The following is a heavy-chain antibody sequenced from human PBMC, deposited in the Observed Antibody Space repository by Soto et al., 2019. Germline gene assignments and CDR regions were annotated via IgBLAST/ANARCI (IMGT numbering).Heavy chain of an antibody. V-gene: IGHV3-53*01. Sequence: GGSLRLSCAASGFTVSSNYMSWVRQAPGKGLEWVSVIYSGGSTYYADSVRGRFTISRDNSKNTLYLQMNSLRAEDTAVYYCARGPSTYGMDVWGQGTTVTVSS. J-gene: IGHJ6*02. CDR3: ARGPSTYGMDV. CDR2: IYSGGST. CDR1: GFTVSSNY.